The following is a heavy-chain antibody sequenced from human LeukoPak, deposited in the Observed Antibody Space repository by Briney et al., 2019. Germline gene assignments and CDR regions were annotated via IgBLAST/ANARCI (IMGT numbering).Heavy chain of an antibody. CDR1: GYTFTSYD. Sequence: ASVKVSCKASGYTFTSYDINWVRQATGQGLEWMGWMNPNSGNTGYAQKFQGRVTMTRNTSISTAYMELSSLRSEDTAVYYCARAFYDFWSGYYLGSGWFDPWGQGTLVTVSS. CDR2: MNPNSGNT. V-gene: IGHV1-8*01. D-gene: IGHD3-3*01. CDR3: ARAFYDFWSGYYLGSGWFDP. J-gene: IGHJ5*02.